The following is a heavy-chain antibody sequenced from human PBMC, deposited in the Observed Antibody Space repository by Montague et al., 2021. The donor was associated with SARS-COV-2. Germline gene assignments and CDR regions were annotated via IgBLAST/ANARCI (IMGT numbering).Heavy chain of an antibody. CDR2: ISSSSSYI. J-gene: IGHJ6*02. CDR1: GFTFSSYS. Sequence: SLRLSCAASGFTFSSYSMNWVRQAPGKGLEWVSSISSSSSYIYYADSVKGRFTISRDNAKNSLYLQMNSLRAEDTAVYYCARGFNCSGGSCYSEDGNYYYYYGMDVWGQGTTVTVSS. V-gene: IGHV3-21*01. D-gene: IGHD2-15*01. CDR3: ARGFNCSGGSCYSEDGNYYYYYGMDV.